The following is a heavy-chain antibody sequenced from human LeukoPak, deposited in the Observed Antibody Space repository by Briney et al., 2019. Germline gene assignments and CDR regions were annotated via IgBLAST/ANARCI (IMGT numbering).Heavy chain of an antibody. CDR3: ARCYDSSGYFSLDDAFHI. CDR1: GYTFTGYY. CDR2: ISPNSGGT. J-gene: IGHJ3*02. V-gene: IGHV1-2*06. D-gene: IGHD3-22*01. Sequence: ASVKVSCKASGYTFTGYYMHWVRQAPGQGLEWMGRISPNSGGTNYAQKFQGRVTMTRDTSISTAYMELSRLGSDDTAVYYCARCYDSSGYFSLDDAFHIWGQGTMVTVSS.